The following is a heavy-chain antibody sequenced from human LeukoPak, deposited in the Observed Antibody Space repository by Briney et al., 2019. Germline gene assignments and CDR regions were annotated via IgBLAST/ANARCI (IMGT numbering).Heavy chain of an antibody. V-gene: IGHV3-23*01. CDR1: GFTFSNYG. Sequence: GGSLRLSCIASGFTFSNYGMSWVRQAPGKGLEWVSIISGSGDRTLHADSVKGRFTVSRDNSKNTVYLQMNSLRAEDTAVYYCAKDLRNIRTLVDLQMIWGQGTLVIVSS. CDR3: AKDLRNIRTLVDLQMI. J-gene: IGHJ3*02. CDR2: ISGSGDRT. D-gene: IGHD2-8*02.